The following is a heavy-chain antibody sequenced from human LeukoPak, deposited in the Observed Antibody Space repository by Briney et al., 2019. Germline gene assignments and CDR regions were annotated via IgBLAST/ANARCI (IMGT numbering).Heavy chain of an antibody. V-gene: IGHV3-21*06. Sequence: GGSLRLSCAASGFIFSNYGMSWVRQAPGKGLEWVSSISFSSTHIYYADSIQGRFTISRDNAENSLYLQMNSLRAEDTAVYYCARSVATGDYWGQGTLVTVSS. CDR1: GFIFSNYG. J-gene: IGHJ4*02. CDR2: ISFSSTHI. CDR3: ARSVATGDY. D-gene: IGHD5-12*01.